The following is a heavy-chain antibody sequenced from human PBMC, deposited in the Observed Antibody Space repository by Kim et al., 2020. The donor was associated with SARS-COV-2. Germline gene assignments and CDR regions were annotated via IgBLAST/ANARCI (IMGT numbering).Heavy chain of an antibody. CDR3: AKDNY. J-gene: IGHJ4*02. V-gene: IGHV3-9*01. CDR1: GFTFDDYA. CDR2: ISWNSGSI. Sequence: GGSLRLSCAASGFTFDDYAMHWVRQAPGKGLEWVSGISWNSGSIGYADSVKGRFTISRDNAKNSLYLQMNSLRAEDTALYYCAKDNYWGQGTLVTVSS.